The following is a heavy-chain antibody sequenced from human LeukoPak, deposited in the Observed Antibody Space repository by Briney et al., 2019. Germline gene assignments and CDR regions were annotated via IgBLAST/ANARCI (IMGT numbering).Heavy chain of an antibody. J-gene: IGHJ4*02. Sequence: SETLSLTCTVSGGSISSYYWSWIRQPPGKGLEWIGYIYYTGSTNYNPSLKSRVTISVDTSKNQFSLRLSSVTAADTAVYYCASGQFLVSNDYWGQGILVTVSS. D-gene: IGHD5/OR15-5a*01. CDR1: GGSISSYY. CDR3: ASGQFLVSNDY. V-gene: IGHV4-59*01. CDR2: IYYTGST.